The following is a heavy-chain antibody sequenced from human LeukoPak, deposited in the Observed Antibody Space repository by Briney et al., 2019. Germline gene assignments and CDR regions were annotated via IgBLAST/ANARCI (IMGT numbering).Heavy chain of an antibody. CDR1: GGTFSSYA. V-gene: IGHV1-2*02. Sequence: ASVKVSCKASGGTFSSYAISWVRQAPGQGLEWMGWINPNSGGTNYAQKFQGRVTMTRDTSISTAYMELSRLRSDDTAVYYCARDLGQLLYVAYFDYWGQGTLVTVSS. D-gene: IGHD2-2*02. CDR3: ARDLGQLLYVAYFDY. J-gene: IGHJ4*02. CDR2: INPNSGGT.